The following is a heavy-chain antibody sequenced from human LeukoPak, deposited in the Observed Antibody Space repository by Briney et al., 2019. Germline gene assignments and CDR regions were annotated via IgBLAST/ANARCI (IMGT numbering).Heavy chain of an antibody. J-gene: IGHJ4*02. D-gene: IGHD6-13*01. Sequence: GGSLRLSCAASGFTVSNNYMSWVRQAPGKGLEWVSVIYSVGSTYYADSVKGRFTISRDNSKNNLCLQMNSLRAEDTAVYHCVRDFVSSSWMGYWGQGTLVTVSS. CDR3: VRDFVSSSWMGY. CDR2: IYSVGST. CDR1: GFTVSNNY. V-gene: IGHV3-53*01.